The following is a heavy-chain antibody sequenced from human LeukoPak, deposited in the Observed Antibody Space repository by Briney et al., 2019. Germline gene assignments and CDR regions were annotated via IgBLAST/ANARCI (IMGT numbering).Heavy chain of an antibody. Sequence: GGSLRLSCAASGFTVSSNYMSWVRQAPGKGLEWVSVIYSGYSGGNTYYSDSVEGRFTISRDNSKNTVYLEMNSPRAEDTAVYYCARKVGTTGFDYWGQGTLVTVSS. CDR3: ARKVGTTGFDY. V-gene: IGHV3-53*01. CDR1: GFTVSSNY. CDR2: IYSGYSGGNT. J-gene: IGHJ4*02. D-gene: IGHD1-26*01.